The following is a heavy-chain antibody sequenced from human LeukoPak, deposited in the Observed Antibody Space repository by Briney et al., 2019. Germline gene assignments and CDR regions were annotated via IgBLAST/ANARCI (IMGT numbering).Heavy chain of an antibody. D-gene: IGHD6-6*01. V-gene: IGHV4-34*01. CDR3: ATRSSTLAAARCFDD. Sequence: SETLSLTCAVHGESFSAYFWSWIRQVPGKGLEWIGEIDHRGSSNYNPPLKRRATISVATSKNPFSLSLPSVPAADTAVYYCATRSSTLAAARCFDDWGQGTVVTVSS. CDR2: IDHRGSS. J-gene: IGHJ4*03. CDR1: GESFSAYF.